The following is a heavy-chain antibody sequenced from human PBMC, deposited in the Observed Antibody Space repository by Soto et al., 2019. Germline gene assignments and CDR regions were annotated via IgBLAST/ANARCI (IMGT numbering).Heavy chain of an antibody. Sequence: PGGSLRLSCASSGFTYSSYVMHWVHQAPGKGLEWVAVISYDGSNKYYADSVKGRFTISRDNSKNTLYLQMNSLRAEDTAVYYWAKDQGGRPRCYYGMDVWGQGITVTVSS. CDR3: AKDQGGRPRCYYGMDV. D-gene: IGHD2-8*01. V-gene: IGHV3-30*18. J-gene: IGHJ6*02. CDR1: GFTYSSYV. CDR2: ISYDGSNK.